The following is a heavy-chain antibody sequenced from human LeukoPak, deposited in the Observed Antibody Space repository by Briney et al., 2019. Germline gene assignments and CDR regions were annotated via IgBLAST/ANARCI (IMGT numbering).Heavy chain of an antibody. J-gene: IGHJ6*02. D-gene: IGHD6-6*01. CDR3: AADLAARLSYGMDV. CDR1: GFTFTSSA. Sequence: GASVTVSCKASGFTFTSSAVQWVRQARGQRLEWIGWIVVGSGNTNYAQKFQERVTITRDMSTSTAYMELSSLRSEDTAVYYCAADLAARLSYGMDVWGQGTTVTVSS. CDR2: IVVGSGNT. V-gene: IGHV1-58*01.